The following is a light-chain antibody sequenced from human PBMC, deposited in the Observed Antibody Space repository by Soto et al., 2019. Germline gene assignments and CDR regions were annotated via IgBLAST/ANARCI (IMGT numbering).Light chain of an antibody. J-gene: IGKJ2*03. Sequence: EIVLTQSPGTLSLSPGERATLSCRASQSISLNYLAWYQQKPGQAPRLLISGASTRATGIPDRFSGGGSGTDFTLTISRLEPEDFAVYYCHQYGSSPYSFGQGTKVETK. V-gene: IGKV3-20*01. CDR2: GAS. CDR3: HQYGSSPYS. CDR1: QSISLNY.